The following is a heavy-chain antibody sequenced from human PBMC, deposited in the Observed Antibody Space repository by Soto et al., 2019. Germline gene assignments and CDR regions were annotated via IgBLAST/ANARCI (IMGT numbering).Heavy chain of an antibody. Sequence: QVQLVQSGAELKKPGASVTVSCRSSGDTFNDYCIHWVRQAPGQGLEWMGWINPNSGVTKYAQKFQGWVSMTRDTSIRTVYMQLNRLRSDDTAVYYCARESGGATATLDYYYFYMDVWGTGTTVTVSS. J-gene: IGHJ6*03. V-gene: IGHV1-2*04. CDR3: ARESGGATATLDYYYFYMDV. CDR1: GDTFNDYC. CDR2: INPNSGVT. D-gene: IGHD5-12*01.